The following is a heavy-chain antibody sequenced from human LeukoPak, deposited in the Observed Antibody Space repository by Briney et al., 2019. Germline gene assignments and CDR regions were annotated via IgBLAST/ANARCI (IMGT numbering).Heavy chain of an antibody. D-gene: IGHD6-13*01. CDR1: GYTFTGYY. J-gene: IGHJ5*02. V-gene: IGHV1-2*02. Sequence: ASVKVSCKASGYTFTGYYMHWVRQAPGQGLEWMGWINPNSGGTNYAQKFQGRITMTRDTSINTAYLQWISLKASDTAIYYCARHPIAGGGAYNWFDPWGQGTLVTVSS. CDR2: INPNSGGT. CDR3: ARHPIAGGGAYNWFDP.